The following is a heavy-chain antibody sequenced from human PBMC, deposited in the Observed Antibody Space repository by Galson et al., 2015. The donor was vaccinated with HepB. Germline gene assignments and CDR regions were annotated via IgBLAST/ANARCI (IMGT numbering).Heavy chain of an antibody. J-gene: IGHJ6*02. CDR1: GFTFSSYW. V-gene: IGHV3-7*03. D-gene: IGHD1-26*01. CDR3: ARDELYYYYYYGMDV. CDR2: IQQDGSEK. Sequence: SLRLSCAASGFTFSSYWMSWVRQAPGKGLEWVASIQQDGSEKYYGDSVKGRFAISRDNAKNSLYLQMNSLRAEDTAVYYCARDELYYYYYYGMDVWGQGTTVTVSS.